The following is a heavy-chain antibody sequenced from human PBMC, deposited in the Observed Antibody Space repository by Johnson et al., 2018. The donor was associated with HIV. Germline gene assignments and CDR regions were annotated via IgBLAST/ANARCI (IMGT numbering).Heavy chain of an antibody. D-gene: IGHD2-21*02. Sequence: QVQLVESGGGVVQPGRSLRLSCAASGFTFSSYAMHWVRQAPGKGLEWVAVISYDGSNNYYADSVKGRFTISRDNSKNTLYLQMNSLRAEDTAVYYCAGGVTVAFDIWGPGTVVSVSS. J-gene: IGHJ3*02. CDR3: AGGVTVAFDI. CDR2: ISYDGSNN. V-gene: IGHV3-30*04. CDR1: GFTFSSYA.